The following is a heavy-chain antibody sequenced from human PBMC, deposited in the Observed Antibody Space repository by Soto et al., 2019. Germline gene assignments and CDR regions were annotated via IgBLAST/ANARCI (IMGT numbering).Heavy chain of an antibody. Sequence: SETLSLTCSVSGDSISINYWSWIRQSPGKGLEWIGHIFYTGSTNYNPSLKSPVSISIDTSKNQFSLKLSSVTAADTAVYYCARLVYFGSGGYYFDYWGQGILVT. CDR1: GDSISINY. V-gene: IGHV4-59*08. D-gene: IGHD3-10*01. CDR3: ARLVYFGSGGYYFDY. CDR2: IFYTGST. J-gene: IGHJ4*02.